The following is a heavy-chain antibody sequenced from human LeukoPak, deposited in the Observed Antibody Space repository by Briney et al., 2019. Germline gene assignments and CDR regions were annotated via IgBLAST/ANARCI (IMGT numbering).Heavy chain of an antibody. Sequence: GGSLRLSCAASGFTFSSYAMSWVRQAPGKGLEWVSAISGSGGSTYYADSVKGRFTISRDNSKKTLYLQMNSLRAEDTAVYYCAKDDVPSNWGALGLFDYWGQGTLVTVSS. V-gene: IGHV3-23*01. CDR2: ISGSGGST. CDR3: AKDDVPSNWGALGLFDY. CDR1: GFTFSSYA. D-gene: IGHD7-27*01. J-gene: IGHJ4*02.